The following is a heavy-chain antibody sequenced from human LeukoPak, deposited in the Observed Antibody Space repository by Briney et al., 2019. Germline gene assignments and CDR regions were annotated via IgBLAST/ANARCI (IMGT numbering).Heavy chain of an antibody. J-gene: IGHJ4*02. CDR3: ARGVIAAAGFFDF. V-gene: IGHV3-23*01. CDR2: ISGGGGVT. D-gene: IGHD6-13*01. CDR1: GFTFSSYA. Sequence: GGSLRLSCAASGFTFSSYAMSWVRQAPGKGLEWVSAISGGGGVTYYADSVKGRFTISRDNSKNTLYLQMNSLRAEDTAVYYCARGVIAAAGFFDFWGQGALVTVSS.